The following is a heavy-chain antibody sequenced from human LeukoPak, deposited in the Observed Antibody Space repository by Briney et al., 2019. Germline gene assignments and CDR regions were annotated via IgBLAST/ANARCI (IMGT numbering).Heavy chain of an antibody. CDR2: ISGSGGST. V-gene: IGHV3-23*01. J-gene: IGHJ6*02. CDR3: AKDQVGSSSWYSHYYGMDV. Sequence: GGSLRLSCAASGFTFSSYAMSWVRQAPGKRLEWVSAISGSGGSTYYADSVKGRFTISRDNSKNTLYLQMNSLRAEDTAVYYCAKDQVGSSSWYSHYYGMDVWGQGTTVTVSS. CDR1: GFTFSSYA. D-gene: IGHD6-13*01.